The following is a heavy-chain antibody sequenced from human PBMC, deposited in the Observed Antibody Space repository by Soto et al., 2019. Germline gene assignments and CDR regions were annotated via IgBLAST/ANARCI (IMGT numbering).Heavy chain of an antibody. D-gene: IGHD3-3*01. V-gene: IGHV4-31*03. CDR2: IYYSGST. CDR1: GGSISSGGYY. CDR3: ARVLAPEWSKYYYYMDV. J-gene: IGHJ6*03. Sequence: PSETLSLTCTVSGGSISSGGYYWSWIRQHPGKGLEWIGYIYYSGSTYYNPSLKSRVTISVDTSKNQFSLKLSSVTAADTAVYYCARVLAPEWSKYYYYMDVWGKGTTVTVSS.